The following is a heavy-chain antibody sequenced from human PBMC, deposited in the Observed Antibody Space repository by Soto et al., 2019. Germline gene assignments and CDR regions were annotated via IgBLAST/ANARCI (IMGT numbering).Heavy chain of an antibody. D-gene: IGHD3-9*01. V-gene: IGHV3-23*01. Sequence: PGGSLRLSCAASGFTFSTYAMIWVRQAPGKGLEWVSVITGSGGSTYYADSVKGRFTISRDTSKNTLFLQMNSLRAEDTAVYYCARAHPRGRYFDWLIFPLGYWGRGALVTVSS. CDR3: ARAHPRGRYFDWLIFPLGY. J-gene: IGHJ4*02. CDR1: GFTFSTYA. CDR2: ITGSGGST.